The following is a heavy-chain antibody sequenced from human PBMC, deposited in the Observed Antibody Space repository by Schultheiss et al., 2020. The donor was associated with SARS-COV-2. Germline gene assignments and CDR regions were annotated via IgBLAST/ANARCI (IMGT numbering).Heavy chain of an antibody. D-gene: IGHD3-10*01. J-gene: IGHJ4*02. CDR2: IWYDGSNK. CDR1: GFTFSSYG. CDR3: ARDRILYYYGSGPLPDY. V-gene: IGHV3-33*01. Sequence: GESLKISCAASGFTFSSYGMHWVRQAPGKGLEWVAVIWYDGSNKYYADSVKGRFTISRDNSKNTLYLQMNSLRAEDTAVYYCARDRILYYYGSGPLPDYWGQGTLVTVSS.